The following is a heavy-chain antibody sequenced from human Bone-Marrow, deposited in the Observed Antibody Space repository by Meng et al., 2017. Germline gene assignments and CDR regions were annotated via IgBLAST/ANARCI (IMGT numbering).Heavy chain of an antibody. CDR1: GFTFDDYA. Sequence: GGSLRLSCAASGFTFDDYAMHWVRQAPGKGLEWVSLISWDGGSTYYADSVKGRFTISRDNSKNSLYLQMNSLRAEDTALYYCAKDMVRGVIFALDYWGQGKRVNGAS. V-gene: IGHV3-43D*03. D-gene: IGHD3-10*01. J-gene: IGHJ4*02. CDR3: AKDMVRGVIFALDY. CDR2: ISWDGGST.